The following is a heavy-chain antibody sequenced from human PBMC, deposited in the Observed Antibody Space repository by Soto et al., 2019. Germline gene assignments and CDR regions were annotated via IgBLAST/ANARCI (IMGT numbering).Heavy chain of an antibody. CDR3: ARARGGDSGDYASLFDR. CDR1: GGSVSIGDYL. Sequence: PSETLSLTCTVFGGSVSIGDYLWSWIRQRPGKGLEWIGYIHDSGNTYYNPSLKSRVTISLDTSKNQFSLKVTPMTAADTAVYFCARARGGDSGDYASLFDRWGQGNLVTVSS. D-gene: IGHD4-17*01. CDR2: IHDSGNT. J-gene: IGHJ5*02. V-gene: IGHV4-30-4*01.